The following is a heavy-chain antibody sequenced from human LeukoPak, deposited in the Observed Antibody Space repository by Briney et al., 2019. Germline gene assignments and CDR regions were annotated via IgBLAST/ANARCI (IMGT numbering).Heavy chain of an antibody. D-gene: IGHD3-22*01. V-gene: IGHV4-4*07. Sequence: SETLSLTCTVSGGSISSYYWSWIRQPAGKGLESIGHISTSGSTNYNPSLKSRVTMSVDTSKNQFSLKLSSVTAADTAVYYCARERLLGSSGYYYGLFDYWGQGTLVTVSS. CDR2: ISTSGST. CDR3: ARERLLGSSGYYYGLFDY. CDR1: GGSISSYY. J-gene: IGHJ4*02.